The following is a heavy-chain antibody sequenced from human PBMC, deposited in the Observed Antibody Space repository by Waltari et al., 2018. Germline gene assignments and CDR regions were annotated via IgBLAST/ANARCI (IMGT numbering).Heavy chain of an antibody. Sequence: QVQLQESGPGLVKPSETLSLTCAVSGYSISSGYYWGWIRQPPGKGLEWIGRIYTSGSPNYTPSPKSRVTMSVYTSKNQFALKLSSVTAADTAVYYCSRGAAAGIWDIMVDYWGQGTLVTVSS. J-gene: IGHJ4*02. V-gene: IGHV4-38-2*01. CDR1: GYSISSGYY. D-gene: IGHD6-13*01. CDR2: IYTSGSP. CDR3: SRGAAAGIWDIMVDY.